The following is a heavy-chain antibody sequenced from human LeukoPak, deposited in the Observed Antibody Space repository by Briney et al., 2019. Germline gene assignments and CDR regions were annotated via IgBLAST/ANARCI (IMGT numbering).Heavy chain of an antibody. V-gene: IGHV3-23*01. CDR2: ISTTGGST. CDR1: GFSFNNYA. D-gene: IGHD4-23*01. J-gene: IGHJ4*02. Sequence: GGSLRLSCAASGFSFNNYAMSWVRQAPGKGLEWVSAISTTGGSTYYADSVKGRFTISRDNSKNTLSLQMDSLGVEDTAVYYCAKDWTTVVTPKGYYFDSWGQGTLVTVSS. CDR3: AKDWTTVVTPKGYYFDS.